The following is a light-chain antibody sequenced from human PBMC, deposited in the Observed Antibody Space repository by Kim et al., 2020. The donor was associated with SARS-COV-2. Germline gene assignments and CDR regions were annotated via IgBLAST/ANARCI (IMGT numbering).Light chain of an antibody. Sequence: PGQAGTLSCTGTSSDVGGYNHVSWYQQHPGKVPKIMIYEVSKRPSGVPDRFSGSKSGNTASLTVSGLQADDEADYYCSSYAGRNNLIFGGGTKLTVL. V-gene: IGLV2-8*01. CDR1: SSDVGGYNH. CDR3: SSYAGRNNLI. CDR2: EVS. J-gene: IGLJ2*01.